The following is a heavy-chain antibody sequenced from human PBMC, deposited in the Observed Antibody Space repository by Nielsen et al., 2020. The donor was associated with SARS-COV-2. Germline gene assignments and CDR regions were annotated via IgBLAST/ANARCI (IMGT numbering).Heavy chain of an antibody. J-gene: IGHJ5*02. Sequence: GESLKISCAASGFTFSSYSMHWVRQTPGKGLEWVGFIRSNTFGGTTEYAASVKGRFTISRDDSKSIAYLQMNSLKSEDTAVYHCARFPYCGGDCPGSWFDPWGQGTLVTVSS. CDR3: ARFPYCGGDCPGSWFDP. CDR2: IRSNTFGGTT. D-gene: IGHD2-21*02. CDR1: GFTFSSYS. V-gene: IGHV3-49*04.